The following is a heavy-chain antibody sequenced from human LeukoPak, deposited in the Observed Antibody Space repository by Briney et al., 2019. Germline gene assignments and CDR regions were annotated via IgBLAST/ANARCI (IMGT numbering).Heavy chain of an antibody. Sequence: PGGSLRLSCAASGFPFSSHWMHWVRQAPGKGLVWVSDICTDGTTTNYADSVKGRFTISRDNANDTLYLQMNSLRAEDTAIYYCARSRGYSSGGWGQGTLVTVSS. CDR3: ARSRGYSSGG. CDR2: ICTDGTTT. V-gene: IGHV3-74*01. CDR1: GFPFSSHW. J-gene: IGHJ4*02. D-gene: IGHD2-15*01.